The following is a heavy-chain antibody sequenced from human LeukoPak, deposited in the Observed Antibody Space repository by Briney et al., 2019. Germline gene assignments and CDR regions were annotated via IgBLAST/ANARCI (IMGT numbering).Heavy chain of an antibody. V-gene: IGHV1-46*01. CDR1: GYTFTSNY. CDR3: ARDQEGFDY. Sequence: GASVKVSCKASGYTFTSNYIHWVRQAPGQGLEWMGMIYPRDGSTSYAQKFQGRVTVTRDTSTSTVHMELSGLRSEDTAVYYCARDQEGFDYWGQGTPVTASS. CDR2: IYPRDGST. J-gene: IGHJ4*02.